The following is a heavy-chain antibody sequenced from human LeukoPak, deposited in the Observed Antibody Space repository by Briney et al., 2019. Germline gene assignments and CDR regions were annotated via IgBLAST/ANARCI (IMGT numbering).Heavy chain of an antibody. V-gene: IGHV3-7*01. J-gene: IGHJ4*02. CDR3: ARDSSTYDSSTLVAY. CDR1: GFTFSSYW. Sequence: GGSLRLSRAASGFTFSSYWMSWVRQAPGKGLEWVANIKQDGSEKHYVDSVKGRFTISRDNAKNSLYLQMNSLRAEDTAVYYCARDSSTYDSSTLVAYWGQGTLVSVSS. CDR2: IKQDGSEK. D-gene: IGHD3-22*01.